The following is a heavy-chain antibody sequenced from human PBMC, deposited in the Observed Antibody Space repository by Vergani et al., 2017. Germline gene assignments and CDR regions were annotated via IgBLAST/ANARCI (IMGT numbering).Heavy chain of an antibody. J-gene: IGHJ5*02. V-gene: IGHV4-39*01. Sequence: QLQLQESGPGLVKPSATLSLTCSVSGASIRSSNYYWGWIRQPPGKGLEWIASIYYSGSTYYNPSLKSRFTISVDTSKNQFSLKLSSVTAADTAVYFCARRSTVEWLVKLGWFDPWGQGILVTVSS. CDR2: IYYSGST. CDR3: ARRSTVEWLVKLGWFDP. D-gene: IGHD6-19*01. CDR1: GASIRSSNYY.